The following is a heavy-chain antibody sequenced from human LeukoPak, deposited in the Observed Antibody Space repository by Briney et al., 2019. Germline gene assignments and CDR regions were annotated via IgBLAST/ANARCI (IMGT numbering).Heavy chain of an antibody. D-gene: IGHD5-24*01. J-gene: IGHJ3*02. CDR3: ARRDGYNYGGLFDI. Sequence: SETLSLTCAVSGGSISSGGYSWSWIRQPPGKGLEWTGYIYHSGSTYYNPSLKSRVTISVDRSKNQFSLKLSSVTAADTAVYYCARRDGYNYGGLFDIWGQGTMVTVSS. CDR1: GGSISSGGYS. V-gene: IGHV4-30-2*01. CDR2: IYHSGST.